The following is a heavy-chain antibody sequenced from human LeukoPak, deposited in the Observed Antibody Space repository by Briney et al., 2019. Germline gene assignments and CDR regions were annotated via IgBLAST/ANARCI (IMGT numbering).Heavy chain of an antibody. CDR1: GGSFSGYY. J-gene: IGHJ4*02. Sequence: PSETLSLTCAVYGGSFSGYYWSWIRQPPGKGLEWIGEINHSGSTNYNPSLKSRVTISVDTSKNQFSLKLSSVTAADTAVYYCARGARVSNYWGQGTLVTVSS. CDR2: INHSGST. V-gene: IGHV4-34*01. CDR3: ARGARVSNY.